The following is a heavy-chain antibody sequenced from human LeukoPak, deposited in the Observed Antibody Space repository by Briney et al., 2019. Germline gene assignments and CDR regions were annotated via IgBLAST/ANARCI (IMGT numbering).Heavy chain of an antibody. CDR3: AKDPSRHPYYYYYGMDV. J-gene: IGHJ6*02. CDR2: ISWDGGST. CDR1: GFTFDDYA. V-gene: IGHV3-43D*03. Sequence: GGSLRLSCAASGFTFDDYAMHWVRQAPGEGLEWVSLISWDGGSTYYADSVKGRFTISRDNSKNSLYLQMNSLRAEDTALYYCAKDPSRHPYYYYYGMDVWGQGTTVTVSS.